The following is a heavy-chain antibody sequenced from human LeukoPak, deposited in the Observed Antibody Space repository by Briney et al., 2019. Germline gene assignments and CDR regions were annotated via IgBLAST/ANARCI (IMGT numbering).Heavy chain of an antibody. Sequence: TGGSLRLSCAASGFPFDDYTMYWVRQGPGKGLEWVSLITGNGLRADYADSVKGRFTISRDNAKNPLDLQMNSLRDEDTAVYYCSRRFDCWGKGTLVTVSS. V-gene: IGHV3-20*04. J-gene: IGHJ4*02. CDR1: GFPFDDYT. CDR2: ITGNGLRA. CDR3: SRRFDC.